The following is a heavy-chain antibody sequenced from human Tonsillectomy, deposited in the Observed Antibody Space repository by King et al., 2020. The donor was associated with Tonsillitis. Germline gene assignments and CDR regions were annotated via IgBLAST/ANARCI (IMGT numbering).Heavy chain of an antibody. CDR3: ARARHGANFDY. CDR1: GDSVSSNTVA. V-gene: IGHV6-1*01. D-gene: IGHD3-16*01. Sequence: VQLQQSGPGLVKPSQTLSLTCAISGDSVSSNTVAWNWIRQSPSRGLEWLGRTYYMSKWYNEYAVSVKSRLTINPDTTKNQFSLQLNSVTPEDTAVYYCARARHGANFDYWGQGTLVTVSP. J-gene: IGHJ4*02. CDR2: TYYMSKWYN.